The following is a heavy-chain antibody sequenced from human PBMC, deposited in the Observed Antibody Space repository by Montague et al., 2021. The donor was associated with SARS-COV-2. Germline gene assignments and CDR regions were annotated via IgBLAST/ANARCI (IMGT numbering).Heavy chain of an antibody. Sequence: SETLSLTCTVSGGSISSSNYYWDWIRQPPGKGLEWIGSIYDSGXTXYXXXXKXRVTISVDTSKNHFSLKLSSVTAADTAVYYRARRGRKLLPVATTIGGFDIWGQGTMVTVSS. CDR2: IYDSGXT. CDR3: ARRGRKLLPVATTIGGFDI. V-gene: IGHV4-39*02. CDR1: GGSISSSNYY. J-gene: IGHJ3*02. D-gene: IGHD5-12*01.